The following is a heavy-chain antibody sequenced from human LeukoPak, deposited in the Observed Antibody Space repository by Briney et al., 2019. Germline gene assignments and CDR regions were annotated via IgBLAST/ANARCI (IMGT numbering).Heavy chain of an antibody. V-gene: IGHV1-69*04. CDR2: IIPILGIA. D-gene: IGHD3-10*01. J-gene: IGHJ3*02. CDR3: ARTQLLWFGELLLGDAFDI. Sequence: SVKVSCKASGGTFSSYAISWVRQAPGQGLEWMGRIIPILGIANYAQKFQGRVTITADKSTSTAYMELRSLRSEDTAVYYCARTQLLWFGELLLGDAFDIWGQGTMVTVSS. CDR1: GGTFSSYA.